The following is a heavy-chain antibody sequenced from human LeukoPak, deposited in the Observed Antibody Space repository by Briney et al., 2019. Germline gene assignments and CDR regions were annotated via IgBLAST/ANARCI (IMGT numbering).Heavy chain of an antibody. CDR2: IYYSGST. V-gene: IGHV4-31*02. J-gene: IGHJ4*02. D-gene: IGHD3-16*01. Sequence: ASETLSLTCTVSGGSISSGGYYWSWIRQHPGKGLEWIGYIYYSGSTYYNPSLKSRVTISVDTSKNQFSLKLSSVTAADTAVYYCARAGGFFSPFGYWGQGTLVTVSS. CDR1: GGSISSGGYY. CDR3: ARAGGFFSPFGY.